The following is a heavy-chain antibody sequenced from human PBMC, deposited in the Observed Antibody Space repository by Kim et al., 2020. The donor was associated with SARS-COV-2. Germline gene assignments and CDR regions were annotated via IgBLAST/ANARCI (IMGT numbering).Heavy chain of an antibody. J-gene: IGHJ6*02. CDR2: INPSGGST. CDR1: GYTFTSYY. CDR3: ARELAVAGTLYYYYYYGMDV. D-gene: IGHD6-19*01. V-gene: IGHV1-46*01. Sequence: ASVKVSCKASGYTFTSYYMHWVRQAPGQGLEWMGIINPSGGSTSYAQKFQGRVTMTRDTSTSTVYMELSSLRSEDTVVYYCARELAVAGTLYYYYYYGMDVWGQGTTVTVSS.